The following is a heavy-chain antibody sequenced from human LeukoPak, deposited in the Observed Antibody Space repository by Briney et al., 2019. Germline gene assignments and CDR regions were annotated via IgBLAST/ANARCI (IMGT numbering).Heavy chain of an antibody. CDR1: GGSISSSSW. D-gene: IGHD3-9*01. CDR2: IYHSGST. Sequence: SGTLSLTCAVSGGSISSSSWWSWVRQPPGKGLEWIGEIYHSGSTNYNPSLKSRVTILVDKSKNQFSLKLSSVTAADTAVYYCARDKRGYDILTGYYNKYYFDYWGQGTLVTVSS. V-gene: IGHV4-4*02. J-gene: IGHJ4*02. CDR3: ARDKRGYDILTGYYNKYYFDY.